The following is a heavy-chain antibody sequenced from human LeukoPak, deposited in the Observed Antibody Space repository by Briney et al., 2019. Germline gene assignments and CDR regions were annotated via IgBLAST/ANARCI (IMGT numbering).Heavy chain of an antibody. CDR3: ARGGLMTTVTTY. J-gene: IGHJ4*02. CDR1: GITFSHYT. Sequence: GGSLTLSCAGSGITFSHYTMNWIRQAPGKGLERVANIKQDGSEKSYLDSVKGRFTISRDNLENSLYLQMNSLRADDTAVYYGARGGLMTTVTTYGGQGTLVPV. V-gene: IGHV3-7*05. CDR2: IKQDGSEK. D-gene: IGHD4-17*01.